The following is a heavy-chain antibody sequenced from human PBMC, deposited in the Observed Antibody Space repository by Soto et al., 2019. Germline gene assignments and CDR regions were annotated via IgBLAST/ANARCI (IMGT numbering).Heavy chain of an antibody. CDR2: ISGSGSVT. J-gene: IGHJ3*02. CDR3: SRNTSGRQGSTLDI. D-gene: IGHD6-19*01. CDR1: GSTFSSSA. V-gene: IGHV3-23*01. Sequence: PGGSLRLSCAASGSTFSSSATTWVRQAPGKGLEWVSAISGSGSVTYYTSSVRGRFTISRDNSRNTLYLQMNNLRAEDTAVYYCSRNTSGRQGSTLDIWGQGTMVTVSS.